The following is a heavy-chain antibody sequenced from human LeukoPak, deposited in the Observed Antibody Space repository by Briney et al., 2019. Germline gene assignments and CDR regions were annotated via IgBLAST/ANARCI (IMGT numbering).Heavy chain of an antibody. J-gene: IGHJ4*02. CDR2: ISGSGGST. CDR1: GFTFSSYA. D-gene: IGHD3-3*01. V-gene: IGHV3-23*01. CDR3: AKDRPHDFWSGISASFDY. Sequence: QSGGSLRLSCAASGFTFSSYAMSWVRQAPGKGLEWVSAISGSGGSTYYADSVKGRFTISRDNSKNTLYLQMNSLRAEDTAVYYCAKDRPHDFWSGISASFDYWGQGTLVTVSS.